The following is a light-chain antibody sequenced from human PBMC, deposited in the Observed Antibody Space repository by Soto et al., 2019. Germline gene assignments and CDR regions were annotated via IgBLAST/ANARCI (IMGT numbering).Light chain of an antibody. CDR2: AAS. J-gene: IGKJ5*01. CDR3: QQLFDSPIT. Sequence: DIQLTQSPGFRSASVGDRVTITCLASQCISTSLAWYQVKPGKAPKLLIYAASTLESGVPTRFSATVSGTAFSLTITSLQPEDFATYYCQQLFDSPITFGQGTRLEIK. V-gene: IGKV1-9*01. CDR1: QCISTS.